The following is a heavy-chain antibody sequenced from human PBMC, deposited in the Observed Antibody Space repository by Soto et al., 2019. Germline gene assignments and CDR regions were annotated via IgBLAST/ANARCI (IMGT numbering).Heavy chain of an antibody. CDR1: GFIVSSNQ. J-gene: IGHJ4*02. CDR2: IYSGHTT. CDR3: VRGPSDHKLRLVEWPYGDY. Sequence: GGSLRLSCVASGFIVSSNQMSWVRQAPGKGLEWVSVIYSGHTTYYADSVEGRFTISRDDSKSTLYLQMNSLRVEDTAVYYCVRGPSDHKLRLVEWPYGDYWGQGALVTVSS. V-gene: IGHV3-53*01. D-gene: IGHD3-3*01.